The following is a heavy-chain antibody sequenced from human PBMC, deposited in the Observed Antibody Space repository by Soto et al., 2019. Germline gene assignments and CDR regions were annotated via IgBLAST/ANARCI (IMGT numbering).Heavy chain of an antibody. Sequence: GASVKVSCKASGYTFTSYGISWVRQAPGQGLEWGGWISAYNGNTNYAQKLQGRVTMTTDTSTSTAYMELRSLRSDDTAVYYCARDSGHRYRHETIGRYYYYYGMDVWGQGTTVTVSS. CDR1: GYTFTSYG. CDR3: ARDSGHRYRHETIGRYYYYYGMDV. CDR2: ISAYNGNT. V-gene: IGHV1-18*01. J-gene: IGHJ6*02. D-gene: IGHD3-16*02.